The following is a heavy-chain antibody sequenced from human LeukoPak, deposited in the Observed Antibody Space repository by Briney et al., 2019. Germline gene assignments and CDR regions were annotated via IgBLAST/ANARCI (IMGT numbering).Heavy chain of an antibody. CDR3: ARRSSTFDFYFYYMDV. CDR1: GYIFTNYA. Sequence: ASVKVSCKASGYIFTNYAISWVRQAPGQGLEWMGWITPDNGNTNYAPNLQGRVTTTTDTSTRTAYMELRSLRSDDTAVYYCARRSSTFDFYFYYMDVWGKGTTVTISS. J-gene: IGHJ6*03. V-gene: IGHV1-18*01. CDR2: ITPDNGNT. D-gene: IGHD6-13*01.